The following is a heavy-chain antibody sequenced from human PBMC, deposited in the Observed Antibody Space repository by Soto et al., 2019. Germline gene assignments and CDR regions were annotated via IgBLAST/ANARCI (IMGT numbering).Heavy chain of an antibody. D-gene: IGHD2-2*01. CDR2: ISGSGSST. J-gene: IGHJ4*02. Sequence: GGSLRLSCAASGFTFSSYAMSWVRQAPGKGLEWVSVISGSGSSTYYADSVKGRFTISRDNSKNTLYLQMNSLRAEDAAVYYCARVPDLDYCSRTSCLYYFDYWGQGALVTAPQ. V-gene: IGHV3-23*01. CDR3: ARVPDLDYCSRTSCLYYFDY. CDR1: GFTFSSYA.